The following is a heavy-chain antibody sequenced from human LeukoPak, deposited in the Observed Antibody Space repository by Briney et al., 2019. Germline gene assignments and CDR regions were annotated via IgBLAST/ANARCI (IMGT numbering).Heavy chain of an antibody. V-gene: IGHV4-39*07. J-gene: IGHJ6*03. CDR2: FYYSGST. CDR3: ARVASRHSYYYYMDV. CDR1: GGSISSTTYF. Sequence: SETLSLTCTVSGGSISSTTYFWGWIRQPPGKGLEWIGSFYYSGSTYYNPSLKSRVTISVDTSKNQFSLKLSSATAADTAVYYCARVASRHSYYYYMDVWGKGTTVTVSS.